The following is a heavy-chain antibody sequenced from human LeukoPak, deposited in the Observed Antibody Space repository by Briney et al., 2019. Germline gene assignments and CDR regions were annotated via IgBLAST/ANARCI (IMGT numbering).Heavy chain of an antibody. CDR1: GYTFTGYY. D-gene: IGHD2-15*01. CDR3: ARSLIFLYCSGGSCYSGLFDY. V-gene: IGHV1-2*02. CDR2: INPNSGGT. J-gene: IGHJ4*02. Sequence: ASVKVSCKASGYTFTGYYMHWVRQAPEQGLEWMGWINPNSGGTNYAQKFQGRVTMTRDTSISTAYMELSRLRSDDTAVYYCARSLIFLYCSGGSCYSGLFDYWGQGTLVTVSS.